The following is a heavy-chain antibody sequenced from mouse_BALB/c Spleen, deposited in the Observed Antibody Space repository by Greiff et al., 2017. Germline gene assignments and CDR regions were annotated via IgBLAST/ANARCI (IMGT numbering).Heavy chain of an antibody. V-gene: IGHV8-12*01. J-gene: IGHJ2*01. Sequence: QVTLKVSGPGILQPSQTLSLTCSFSGFSLSTSGMGVSWIRQPSGKGLEWLAHIYWDDDKRYNPSLKSRLTISKDTSRNQVFLKITSVDTADTATYYCARRASYYGSSFDYWGQGTTLTVSS. CDR3: ARRASYYGSSFDY. CDR2: IYWDDDK. CDR1: GFSLSTSGMG. D-gene: IGHD1-1*01.